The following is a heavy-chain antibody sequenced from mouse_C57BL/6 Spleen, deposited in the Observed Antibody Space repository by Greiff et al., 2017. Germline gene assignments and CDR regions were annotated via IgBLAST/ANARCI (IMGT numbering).Heavy chain of an antibody. D-gene: IGHD1-1*01. J-gene: IGHJ2*01. CDR2: IYPSDSET. V-gene: IGHV1-61*01. CDR1: GYTFTSYW. Sequence: VQLQQPGAELVRPGSSVKLSCKASGYTFTSYWMDWVKQRPGQGLEWIGNIYPSDSETHYNQKFKDKATLTVDKSSSTAYMQLSSLTSKDSAVYYCARSGTTEVDYWGKGTTLTAST. CDR3: ARSGTTEVDY.